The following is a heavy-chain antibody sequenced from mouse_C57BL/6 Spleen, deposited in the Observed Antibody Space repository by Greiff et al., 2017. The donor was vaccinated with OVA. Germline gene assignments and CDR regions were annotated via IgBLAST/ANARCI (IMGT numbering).Heavy chain of an antibody. J-gene: IGHJ2*01. CDR3: TTGDSSGFFDY. D-gene: IGHD3-2*02. V-gene: IGHV14-4*01. CDR1: GFNIKDDY. Sequence: EVKLMESGAGLVRPGASVKLSCTASGFNIKDDYMHWVKQTPEQGLEWIGWIDPETGDNEYASNVKGKVTITADTSSNTAYLQLRSLTSEDTAVYYCTTGDSSGFFDYWGQGTTLTVSS. CDR2: IDPETGDN.